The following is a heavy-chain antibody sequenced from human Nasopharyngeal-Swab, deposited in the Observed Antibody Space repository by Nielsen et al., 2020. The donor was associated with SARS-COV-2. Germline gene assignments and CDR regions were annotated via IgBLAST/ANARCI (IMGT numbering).Heavy chain of an antibody. D-gene: IGHD2-2*01. V-gene: IGHV3-53*01. CDR2: IYSGGST. J-gene: IGHJ6*02. CDR1: GFTVSSNY. Sequence: GGSLRLSCAASGFTVSSNYMSWVRQAPGKGLEWVSVIYSGGSTYYADSVKGRFTISRDNSKNTLYLQMNSLRAEDTAVYYCARAGVVVPAAINYYYGMDVWGQGTTVTVSS. CDR3: ARAGVVVPAAINYYYGMDV.